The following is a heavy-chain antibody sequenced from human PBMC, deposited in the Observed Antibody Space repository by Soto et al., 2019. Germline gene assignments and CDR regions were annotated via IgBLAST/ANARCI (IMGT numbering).Heavy chain of an antibody. V-gene: IGHV1-2*02. CDR2: INPATGAA. Sequence: QLHLVQSGAVVKKPGASVTVSCSASGYPVTAYYMHWVRQAPGRGLEWMGGINPATGAAKYTQTFQGRVTMTRDTSTSTVFMELGGLTSADTAVFYGARGGGVGVAGAAAFDMWGQGTLVTVSS. CDR3: ARGGGVGVAGAAAFDM. D-gene: IGHD3-3*01. CDR1: GYPVTAYY. J-gene: IGHJ3*02.